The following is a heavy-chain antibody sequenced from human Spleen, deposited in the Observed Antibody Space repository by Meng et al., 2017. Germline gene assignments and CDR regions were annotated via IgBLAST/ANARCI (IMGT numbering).Heavy chain of an antibody. J-gene: IGHJ6*02. CDR1: GFTFDDYA. D-gene: IGHD2-2*01. CDR2: LSWNSGTI. CDR3: ANIVVVPAALAGSYYGMDV. V-gene: IGHV3-9*01. Sequence: SLKISCTASGFTFDDYAMHWVRQAPGKGLEWVSSLSWNSGTIRYADSVKGRFTISRDNAKNSLYLQMNSLRAEDTAVYYCANIVVVPAALAGSYYGMDVWGQGTTVTVSS.